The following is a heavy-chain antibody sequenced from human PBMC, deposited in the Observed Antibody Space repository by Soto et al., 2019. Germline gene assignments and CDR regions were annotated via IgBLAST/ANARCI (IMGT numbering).Heavy chain of an antibody. CDR3: VRDGTKTLRDWFDP. Sequence: SETLSLTCTVSGAYISGFYWSWLRKSAGKGLEWIGRIYATGTTDYNPSLTSRVMMSVDTSKKQFSLKLRSVTAADTAVYYCVRDGTKTLRDWFDPWGQGISVTVSS. J-gene: IGHJ5*02. D-gene: IGHD1-1*01. V-gene: IGHV4-4*07. CDR1: GAYISGFY. CDR2: IYATGTT.